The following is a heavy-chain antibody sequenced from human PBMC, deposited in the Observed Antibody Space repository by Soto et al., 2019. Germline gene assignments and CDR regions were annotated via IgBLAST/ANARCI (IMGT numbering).Heavy chain of an antibody. CDR3: AKDNRVGSGDYYDSSGYYYY. Sequence: GGSLRLSCAASGFTFSSYGMHWVRQAPGKGLEWVAVISYDGSNKYYADSVKGRFTISRDNSKNTLYLQMNSLRAEDTAVYYCAKDNRVGSGDYYDSSGYYYYWGQGTLVTVSS. D-gene: IGHD3-22*01. J-gene: IGHJ4*02. CDR2: ISYDGSNK. V-gene: IGHV3-30*18. CDR1: GFTFSSYG.